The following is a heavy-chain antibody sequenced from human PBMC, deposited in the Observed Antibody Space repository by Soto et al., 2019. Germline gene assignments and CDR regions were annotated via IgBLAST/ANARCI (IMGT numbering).Heavy chain of an antibody. V-gene: IGHV1-24*01. D-gene: IGHD2-2*01. J-gene: IGHJ4*02. CDR1: GYTLTELS. Sequence: GASVKVSCKVSGYTLTELSMHWVRQAPGKGLEWMGGFDPEDGETIYAQKFQGRVTMTEDTSTDTAYMELSSLRSEDTAVYYCPTGSGCISTSCAFDYWGQGTLVPSPQ. CDR3: PTGSGCISTSCAFDY. CDR2: FDPEDGET.